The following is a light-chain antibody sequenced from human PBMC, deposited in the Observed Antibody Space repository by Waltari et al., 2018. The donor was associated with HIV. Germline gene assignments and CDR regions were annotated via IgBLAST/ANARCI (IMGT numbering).Light chain of an antibody. Sequence: HSALTQPRSVSGSPGQSVTIPCTGTSSDLGAYDYVSWFQKFPGRAPKLLIFDVNKRPSGVPDRFSGFKSGDTASLTISGLQPDDESDYFCSSYGGVASYLIFGGGTTLTVL. V-gene: IGLV2-11*01. CDR1: SSDLGAYDY. CDR2: DVN. J-gene: IGLJ2*01. CDR3: SSYGGVASYLI.